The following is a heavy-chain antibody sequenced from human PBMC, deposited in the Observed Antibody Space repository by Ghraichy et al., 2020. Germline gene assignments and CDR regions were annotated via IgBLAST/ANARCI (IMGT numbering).Heavy chain of an antibody. Sequence: GGSLRLSCAASEFTFSTYSMSWVRQAPGKGLEWVSYISPTSSTIYYADSVKGRFTISRDNAKNSLYLQMNSLRAEDTAVYYCARVDSPHIAAPGNWFDPWGQGTLVTVSS. CDR3: ARVDSPHIAAPGNWFDP. V-gene: IGHV3-48*01. CDR1: EFTFSTYS. D-gene: IGHD6-13*01. J-gene: IGHJ5*02. CDR2: ISPTSSTI.